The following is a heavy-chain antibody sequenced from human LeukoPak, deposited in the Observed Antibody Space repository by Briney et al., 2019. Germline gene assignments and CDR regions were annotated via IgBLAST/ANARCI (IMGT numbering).Heavy chain of an antibody. CDR2: IKEDGSEI. CDR3: VTDQTGRHPYFFDY. V-gene: IGHV3-7*01. J-gene: IGHJ4*02. Sequence: GGSLRLSCAASGFTFTDAWMSWVRQAPGKGLEWVANIKEDGSEIYYVDAVKGRFSISRDNAKTSLCLQMHSLSVADTGLYYCVTDQTGRHPYFFDYWGQGTLVTVSS. CDR1: GFTFTDAW. D-gene: IGHD3-10*01.